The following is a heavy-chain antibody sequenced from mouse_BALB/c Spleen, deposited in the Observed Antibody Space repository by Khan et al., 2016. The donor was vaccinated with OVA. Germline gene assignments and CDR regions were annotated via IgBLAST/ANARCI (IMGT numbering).Heavy chain of an antibody. CDR1: GYTFINYW. Sequence: QVQLKESGAELAKPGASVKMSCKASGYTFINYWILWVKQRPGQGLEWIGNINPSTGYTEYNQNFKDKATLTADKSSSTAYMQLSNLTSEDSAVYYCARRGLRWDFDYWGQGTTLTVSS. CDR2: INPSTGYT. D-gene: IGHD1-1*01. CDR3: ARRGLRWDFDY. J-gene: IGHJ2*01. V-gene: IGHV1-7*01.